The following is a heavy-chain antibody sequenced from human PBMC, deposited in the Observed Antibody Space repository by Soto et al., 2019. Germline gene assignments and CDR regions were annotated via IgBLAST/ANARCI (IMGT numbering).Heavy chain of an antibody. CDR3: ARLYGIAARLGAFDI. D-gene: IGHD6-6*01. J-gene: IGHJ3*02. V-gene: IGHV5-51*01. CDR2: IYPGDSDT. CDR1: GYSFTSYW. Sequence: GESLKISCKGSGYSFTSYWIGWVRQMPGKGLEWMGIIYPGDSDTTYSPSFQGQVTISADKSISTAYLQWSSLKASDTAMYYCARLYGIAARLGAFDIWGQGTMVTVS.